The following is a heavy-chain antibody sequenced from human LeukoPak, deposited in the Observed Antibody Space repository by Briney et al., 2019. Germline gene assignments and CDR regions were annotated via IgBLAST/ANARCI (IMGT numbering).Heavy chain of an antibody. CDR3: AKGDGYGGNSAFPDFQH. CDR1: GFTFSSYA. D-gene: IGHD4-23*01. CDR2: LSGNGGST. V-gene: IGHV3-23*01. Sequence: PGGSLRLSCAASGFTFSSYAMSWARQAPGKGLEWVSTLSGNGGSTYYVDSVKGRFTISRDNSKDTAYLQMNSLRAEDTAVYYCAKGDGYGGNSAFPDFQHWGQGTLVTVSS. J-gene: IGHJ1*01.